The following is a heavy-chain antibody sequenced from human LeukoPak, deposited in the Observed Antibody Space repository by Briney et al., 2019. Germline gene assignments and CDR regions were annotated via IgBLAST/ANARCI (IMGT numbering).Heavy chain of an antibody. CDR2: ISGSGGST. Sequence: GGSLRLSCAASGFTFSSYAMSWVRQAPGKGLEWVSAISGSGGSTYYADSVKGRFTMSRDNSRDTLYLQMRSLRPEDTAVYYCARDGKAKNDYWGQGTLVTVST. CDR3: ARDGKAKNDY. D-gene: IGHD1-26*01. CDR1: GFTFSSYA. V-gene: IGHV3-23*01. J-gene: IGHJ4*02.